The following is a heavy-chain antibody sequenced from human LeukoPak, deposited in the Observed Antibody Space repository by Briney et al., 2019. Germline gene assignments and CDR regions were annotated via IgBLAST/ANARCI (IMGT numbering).Heavy chain of an antibody. J-gene: IGHJ4*02. V-gene: IGHV3-30*03. D-gene: IGHD2-21*02. CDR3: ARSYCGGDCWTFDY. Sequence: GGSLRLSCAASGFTFSTYGMHWVRQAPGKGLEWVAVISYDGSNKYYADSVKGRFTISRDNSKNTLYLQMNSLRAEDTAVYYCARSYCGGDCWTFDYWGQGTLVTVSS. CDR2: ISYDGSNK. CDR1: GFTFSTYG.